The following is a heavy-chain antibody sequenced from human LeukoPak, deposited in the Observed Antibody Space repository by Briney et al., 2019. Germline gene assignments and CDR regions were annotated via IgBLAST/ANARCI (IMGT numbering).Heavy chain of an antibody. CDR2: IWYDGSNK. CDR3: ARRLNYSDY. V-gene: IGHV3-33*01. J-gene: IGHJ4*02. D-gene: IGHD1-7*01. CDR1: GFTFSSYG. Sequence: GGSLRLSCAASGFTFSSYGMRWVRQAPGKGLEWVAVIWYDGSNKYYADSVKGRFTISRDKSKNTLYLQMNSLRAEDTAAYYCARRLNYSDYWGQGTLVTVSS.